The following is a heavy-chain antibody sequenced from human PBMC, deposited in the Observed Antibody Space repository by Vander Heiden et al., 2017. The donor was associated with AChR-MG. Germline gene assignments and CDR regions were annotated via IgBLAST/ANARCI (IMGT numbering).Heavy chain of an antibody. V-gene: IGHV4-34*01. CDR1: GGSFSGYY. J-gene: IGHJ4*02. CDR2: INQSGST. Sequence: QVQLPQWGAGLLMPSETLSLTCTVYGGSFSGYYGAWIRKPQGKGLEWIGEINQSGSTNYNPSLKSRVTISVDTSKNQFSLKLSSVTAADTAVYYCGLQGWAFDYWGQGTLVTVSS. CDR3: GLQGWAFDY.